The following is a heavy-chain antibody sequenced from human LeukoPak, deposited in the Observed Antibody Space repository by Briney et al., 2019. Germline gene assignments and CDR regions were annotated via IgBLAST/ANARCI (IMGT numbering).Heavy chain of an antibody. CDR2: ISGSGGST. D-gene: IGHD2-2*01. J-gene: IGHJ4*02. V-gene: IGHV3-23*01. CDR1: GFTFSSYG. Sequence: GGSLRLSCAASGFTFSSYGMHWVRQAPGKGLEWVSAISGSGGSTYYADSVKGRFTISRDNSKNTLYLQMNSLRAEDTAVYYCAKGQLLFWDYWGQGTLVTVSS. CDR3: AKGQLLFWDY.